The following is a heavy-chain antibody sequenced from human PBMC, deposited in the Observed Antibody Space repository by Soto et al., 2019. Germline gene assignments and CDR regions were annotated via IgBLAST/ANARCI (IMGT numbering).Heavy chain of an antibody. V-gene: IGHV4-39*01. D-gene: IGHD4-17*01. CDR1: GGSISRSSYF. CDR3: ARHDYGGFGL. Sequence: SETLSLTCTVSGGSISRSSYFWGWIRQPPGKGLEWIGSIYYSGNTYYNPSLKSRVTISVDTSKSQFSPKLSSVTAADTAVYYCARHDYGGFGLWGQGTLVTVSS. J-gene: IGHJ4*02. CDR2: IYYSGNT.